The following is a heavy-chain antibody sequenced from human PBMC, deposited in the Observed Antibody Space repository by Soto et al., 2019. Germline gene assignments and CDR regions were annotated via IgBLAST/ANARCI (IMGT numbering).Heavy chain of an antibody. D-gene: IGHD6-6*01. CDR3: ARAAVGSSSPFDY. Sequence: SETLSLTCAVSGGSISSGGYSWSWIRQPPGKGLEWIGYIYHSGSTYYNPSLKSRITISVDRSKNQFSLKLSSVTAADTAVYYCARAAVGSSSPFDYWGQGTLVTVSS. J-gene: IGHJ4*02. CDR1: GGSISSGGYS. V-gene: IGHV4-30-2*01. CDR2: IYHSGST.